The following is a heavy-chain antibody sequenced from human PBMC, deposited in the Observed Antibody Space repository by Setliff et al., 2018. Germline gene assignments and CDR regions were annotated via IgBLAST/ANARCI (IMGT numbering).Heavy chain of an antibody. D-gene: IGHD2-15*01. Sequence: PGGSLRLSCAASGFTFSTYRIHWVRQAPGKGLEWVAIIWDDGGYKYHADSVKGRFTISRDNSKNTLYLQMNSLRPDDTAVYYCARTCSGSGCYAGLESWGQGTPVTVSS. CDR3: ARTCSGSGCYAGLES. CDR1: GFTFSTYR. J-gene: IGHJ4*02. V-gene: IGHV3-33*08. CDR2: IWDDGGYK.